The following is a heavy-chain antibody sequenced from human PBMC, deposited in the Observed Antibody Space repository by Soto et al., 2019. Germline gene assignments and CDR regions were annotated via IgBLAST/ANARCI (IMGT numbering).Heavy chain of an antibody. CDR3: ARDLGGFMDV. J-gene: IGHJ6*02. V-gene: IGHV4-59*01. D-gene: IGHD3-16*01. Sequence: SETLSLTCTVSGGSIISYYWSWIRQPPGKGLEWIGYIYHSGSTTYNPSLKSRVTISVDTSKTQFSLKLTSVTAADTAAYYCARDLGGFMDVWGQGTTVNVS. CDR2: IYHSGST. CDR1: GGSIISYY.